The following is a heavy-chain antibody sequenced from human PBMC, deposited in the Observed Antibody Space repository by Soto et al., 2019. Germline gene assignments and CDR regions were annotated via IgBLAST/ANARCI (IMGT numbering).Heavy chain of an antibody. V-gene: IGHV1-69*06. CDR1: GGTFSSYA. Sequence: SVKVSCKASGGTFSSYAISWVRQAPGQGLEWMGGIIPIFGTANYAQKFQGRVTITADKSTSTAYMELSSLRSEDTAVYYCARADTIFGVVIRDYYYYYYGMDVWGQGTTVTGLL. CDR2: IIPIFGTA. CDR3: ARADTIFGVVIRDYYYYYYGMDV. D-gene: IGHD3-3*01. J-gene: IGHJ6*02.